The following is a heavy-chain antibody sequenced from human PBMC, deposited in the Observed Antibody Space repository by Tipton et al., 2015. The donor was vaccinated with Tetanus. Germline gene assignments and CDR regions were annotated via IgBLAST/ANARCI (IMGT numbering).Heavy chain of an antibody. V-gene: IGHV3-9*01. J-gene: IGHJ3*02. CDR3: ARDQRADAFDI. CDR1: GFTFDDYA. Sequence: SLRLSCAASGFTFDDYAMHWVRQAPGKGLEWVSGISWNSGSIGYADSVKGRFTISRDNAKNTLYLQMNSLRAEDTAVYYCARDQRADAFDIWGQGTMVTVSS. CDR2: ISWNSGSI.